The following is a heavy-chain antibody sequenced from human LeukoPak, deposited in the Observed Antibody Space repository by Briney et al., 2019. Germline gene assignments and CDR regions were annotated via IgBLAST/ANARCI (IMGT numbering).Heavy chain of an antibody. J-gene: IGHJ4*02. CDR1: RFTLSTYW. Sequence: PGGSLRLSCAASRFTLSTYWMSWVRQAPGKGLEWVAHIKQDGSQEYYVDSVKGRFTISRDSAKNSLYLQMNSLRAEDTAVYYCAKTRPLDSSSWSHGDYWGQGTLATVSS. D-gene: IGHD6-13*01. V-gene: IGHV3-7*01. CDR2: IKQDGSQE. CDR3: AKTRPLDSSSWSHGDY.